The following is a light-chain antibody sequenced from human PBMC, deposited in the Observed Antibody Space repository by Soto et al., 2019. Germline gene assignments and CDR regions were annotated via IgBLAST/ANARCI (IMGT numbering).Light chain of an antibody. J-gene: IGKJ4*01. V-gene: IGKV3-11*01. CDR2: DAS. CDR1: QSVGTF. Sequence: GLTQSPATLSLSPGERATLSCRASQSVGTFLAWYQHKPGQAPRLLIYDASNRATGVPARFSGSGSGTDFTLTISSLEPEDFAVYYCEQRSNWPPALTFGGGTKV. CDR3: EQRSNWPPALT.